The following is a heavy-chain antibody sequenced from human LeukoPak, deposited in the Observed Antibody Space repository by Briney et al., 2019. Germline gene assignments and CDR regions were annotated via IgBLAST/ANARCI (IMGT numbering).Heavy chain of an antibody. J-gene: IGHJ3*02. CDR2: INSDGSST. Sequence: PGGSLRLSCAASGLTFSSTWMHWVRQVPGKGPVWVSHINSDGSSTTYADSVKGRFTISRDNAKNMVYLQMNSLRAEGTAVYYCAADVGHAFEIWGRGTMVTVSS. CDR3: AADVGHAFEI. CDR1: GLTFSSTW. V-gene: IGHV3-74*01.